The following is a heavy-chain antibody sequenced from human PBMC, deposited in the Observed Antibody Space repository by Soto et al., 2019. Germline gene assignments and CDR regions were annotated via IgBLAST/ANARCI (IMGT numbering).Heavy chain of an antibody. CDR1: GYSFTSYW. V-gene: IGHV5-51*01. D-gene: IGHD4-17*01. Sequence: GESLKISGKGSGYSFTSYWIGGVRQRPGKGLEWMGIIYPGDSDTRYSPSFQGQVTISADKSISTAYLQWSSLKASDTAMYYCARSLDYGGKKFDYWGQGTLVTVSS. J-gene: IGHJ4*02. CDR3: ARSLDYGGKKFDY. CDR2: IYPGDSDT.